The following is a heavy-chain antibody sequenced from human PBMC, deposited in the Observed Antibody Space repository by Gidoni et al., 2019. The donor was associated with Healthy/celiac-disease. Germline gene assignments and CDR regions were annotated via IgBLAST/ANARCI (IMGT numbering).Heavy chain of an antibody. CDR1: GGSISSYY. D-gene: IGHD2-15*01. Sequence: QVQLQESGPGLVKPSETLSLTCTVSGGSISSYYWSWIRQPPGKGLEWIGYIYYSGSTNYNPSLKSRVTISVDTSKNQFSLKLSSVTAADTAVYYCARVPVEVAASLPPYYYYGMDVWGQGTTVTVSS. V-gene: IGHV4-59*01. J-gene: IGHJ6*02. CDR3: ARVPVEVAASLPPYYYYGMDV. CDR2: IYYSGST.